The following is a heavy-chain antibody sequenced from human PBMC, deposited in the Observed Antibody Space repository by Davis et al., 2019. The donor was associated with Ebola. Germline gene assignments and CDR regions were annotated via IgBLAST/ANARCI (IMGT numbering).Heavy chain of an antibody. CDR1: SGSISSYY. CDR3: ARDSGLGMDV. J-gene: IGHJ6*02. V-gene: IGHV4-59*01. Sequence: MPSETLSLTCTVSSGSISSYYWSWIRQPPGKGLEWIGYIYYSGSTNYNPSLKSRVTISVDTSKNQFSLKLSSVTAADTAVYYCARDSGLGMDVWGQGTTVTVSS. CDR2: IYYSGST. D-gene: IGHD3-10*01.